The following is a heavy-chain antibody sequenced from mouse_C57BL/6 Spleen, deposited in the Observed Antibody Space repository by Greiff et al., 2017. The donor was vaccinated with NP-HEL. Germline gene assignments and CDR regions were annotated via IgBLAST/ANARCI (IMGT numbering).Heavy chain of an antibody. Sequence: EVQVEESGGGLVKPGGSLKLSCAASGFTFSDYGMHWVRQAPEKGLEWVAYISSGSGTTYYADTVKGRFTISRDNAENTLFLQMTSLKSEDTAMYYCAMNYYEVYFDYWGQGTTLTVSS. CDR2: ISSGSGTT. D-gene: IGHD1-1*01. J-gene: IGHJ2*01. CDR1: GFTFSDYG. CDR3: AMNYYEVYFDY. V-gene: IGHV5-17*01.